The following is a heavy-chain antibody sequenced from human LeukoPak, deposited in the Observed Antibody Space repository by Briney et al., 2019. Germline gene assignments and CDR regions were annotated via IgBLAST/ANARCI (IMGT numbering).Heavy chain of an antibody. J-gene: IGHJ6*03. V-gene: IGHV1-69*06. D-gene: IGHD4-23*01. CDR3: AREESFYGGNSGIYYYYYMDV. Sequence: GASVKVSCKASGGTFSSYAISWVRQAPGQGLEWMGGIIPTFGTANYAQKFQGRVTITADKSTSTAYMELRSLRSDDTAVYYCAREESFYGGNSGIYYYYYMDVWGKGTTVTVSS. CDR2: IIPTFGTA. CDR1: GGTFSSYA.